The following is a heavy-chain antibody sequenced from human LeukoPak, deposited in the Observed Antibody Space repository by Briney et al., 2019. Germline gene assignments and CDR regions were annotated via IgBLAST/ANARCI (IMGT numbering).Heavy chain of an antibody. D-gene: IGHD4-17*01. V-gene: IGHV4-4*02. J-gene: IGHJ6*03. CDR3: ARANDYGDPLPRYMDV. Sequence: PSGTLSLTCAVSGGSISSRNWWSWVRQPPGKGLEWIGEIYLSGSTNYNPSLKSRVTISVDKSKNQFSLKLTSVTAADTAVYYCARANDYGDPLPRYMDVWGKGTTVTASS. CDR2: IYLSGST. CDR1: GGSISSRNW.